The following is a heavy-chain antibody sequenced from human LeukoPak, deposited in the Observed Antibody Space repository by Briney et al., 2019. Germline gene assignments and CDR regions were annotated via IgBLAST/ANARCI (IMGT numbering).Heavy chain of an antibody. CDR1: GGSFSGYY. J-gene: IGHJ4*02. CDR2: INHSGST. CDR3: ARLVCGGDCYSDY. Sequence: SETLSLTCAVYGGSFSGYYWSWIRQPPAKGLEWIGEINHSGSTNCNPSLKSRVTISVDTSKNQFSLKLSSVTAADTAVYYCARLVCGGDCYSDYWGQGTLVTVSS. V-gene: IGHV4-34*01. D-gene: IGHD2-21*02.